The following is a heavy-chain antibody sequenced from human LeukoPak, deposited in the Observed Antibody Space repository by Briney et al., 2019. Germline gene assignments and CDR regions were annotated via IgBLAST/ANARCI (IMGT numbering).Heavy chain of an antibody. CDR3: ARRQGRGALYDYGGKALGETFDY. J-gene: IGHJ4*02. D-gene: IGHD4-23*01. Sequence: SVKVSCKASGGTFSSYAISWVRQAPGQGLGWMGRIIPILGIANYAQKFQGRVTITADKSTSTAYMELSSLRSEDTAVYYCARRQGRGALYDYGGKALGETFDYWGQGTLVTVSS. V-gene: IGHV1-69*04. CDR1: GGTFSSYA. CDR2: IIPILGIA.